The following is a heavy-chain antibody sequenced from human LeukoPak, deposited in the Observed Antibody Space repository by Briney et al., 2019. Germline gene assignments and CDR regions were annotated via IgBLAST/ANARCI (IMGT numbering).Heavy chain of an antibody. CDR3: ARGLVIGSSSSPFDY. Sequence: GGSLRLSCAASGFTFSSYSMNWVRQAPGKGLEWVSSISSSSSYIYYADSVKGRFTISRDNAKNSLYLQMNSLRAEDTAVYYCARGLVIGSSSSPFDYWGQGTLVSVSS. D-gene: IGHD6-6*01. CDR1: GFTFSSYS. CDR2: ISSSSSYI. V-gene: IGHV3-21*01. J-gene: IGHJ4*02.